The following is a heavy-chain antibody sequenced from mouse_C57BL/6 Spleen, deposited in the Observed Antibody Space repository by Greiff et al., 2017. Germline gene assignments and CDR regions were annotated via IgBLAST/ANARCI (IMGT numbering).Heavy chain of an antibody. CDR2: IYPRSGNT. V-gene: IGHV1-81*01. J-gene: IGHJ1*03. CDR1: GYTFTSYG. Sequence: QVHVKQSGAELARPGASVKLSCKASGYTFTSYGISWVKQRTGQGLEWIGEIYPRSGNTYYNEKFKGKATLTADKSSSTAYMELRSLTSEDSAVYFCARSYGYDDGTPPWYFDVWGTGTTVTVSS. CDR3: ARSYGYDDGTPPWYFDV. D-gene: IGHD2-14*01.